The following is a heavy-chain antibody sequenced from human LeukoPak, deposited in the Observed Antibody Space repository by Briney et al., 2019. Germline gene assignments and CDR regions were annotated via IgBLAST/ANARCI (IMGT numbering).Heavy chain of an antibody. D-gene: IGHD3-22*01. CDR3: ARQGNYYDSSGYPSDAFDI. Sequence: SETLSLTCTGSGGSISSYYWSWMRQSPGKGLEWIGYIYYSGSTSYNPSLKSRVTVSVDTSKKQFSLKLSSVTAADTAVYYCARQGNYYDSSGYPSDAFDIWGQGTMVTVSS. V-gene: IGHV4-59*01. CDR1: GGSISSYY. CDR2: IYYSGST. J-gene: IGHJ3*02.